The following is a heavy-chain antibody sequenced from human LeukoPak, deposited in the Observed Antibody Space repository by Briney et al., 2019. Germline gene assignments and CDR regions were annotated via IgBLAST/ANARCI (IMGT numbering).Heavy chain of an antibody. CDR3: ARPAAGYSYGYSYYYYMDV. Sequence: NPSETLSLTCAVYGGSFSGYYWSWIRQPPGKGLEWIGEINHSGSTNYNPSLKSRVTISVDTSKNQFSLKLSSVTAADTAVYYCARPAAGYSYGYSYYYYMDVWGKGTTVTVSS. CDR1: GGSFSGYY. J-gene: IGHJ6*03. V-gene: IGHV4-34*01. D-gene: IGHD5-18*01. CDR2: INHSGST.